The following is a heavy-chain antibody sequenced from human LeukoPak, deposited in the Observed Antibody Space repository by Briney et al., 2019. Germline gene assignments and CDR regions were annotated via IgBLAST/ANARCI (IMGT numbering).Heavy chain of an antibody. CDR2: IYYGGST. V-gene: IGHV4-59*08. CDR3: ARPNWGPLSWFDP. J-gene: IGHJ5*02. CDR1: GGSISSYY. D-gene: IGHD7-27*01. Sequence: SETLSLTCTVSGGSISSYYWSWIRQPPGKGLEWIGYIYYGGSTNYNPSLKSRVTISVDTSKNQFSLKLSSVTAADTAVYYCARPNWGPLSWFDPWGQGTLVTVSS.